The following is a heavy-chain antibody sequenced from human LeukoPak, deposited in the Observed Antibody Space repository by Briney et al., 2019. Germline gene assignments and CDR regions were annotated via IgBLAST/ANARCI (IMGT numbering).Heavy chain of an antibody. V-gene: IGHV3-7*03. CDR2: IKQDGSEK. J-gene: IGHJ4*02. Sequence: PGGSLRLSCAASGFTFSSYWMSWVRQAPGKGLEWVANIKQDGSEKYYVDSVKGRFTISRDNAKNSLYLQMNSLRAEDTALYYCAKSPTWQQHGGLDYWGQGTLVTVSS. D-gene: IGHD6-13*01. CDR1: GFTFSSYW. CDR3: AKSPTWQQHGGLDY.